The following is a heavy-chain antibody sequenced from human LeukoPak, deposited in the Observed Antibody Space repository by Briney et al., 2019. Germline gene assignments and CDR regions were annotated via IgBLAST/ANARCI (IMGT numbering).Heavy chain of an antibody. D-gene: IGHD2-15*01. CDR1: GYSFTSYW. Sequence: GESLKISCKGSGYSFTSYWIGWGRQMPGKGLEGMGIIYPGDSDTRYSPSFQGQVTISADKSISTAYLQWSSLKASDTAMYYCARPYCSGGSCYPHEYYFDYWGQGTLVTVS. J-gene: IGHJ4*02. CDR2: IYPGDSDT. V-gene: IGHV5-51*01. CDR3: ARPYCSGGSCYPHEYYFDY.